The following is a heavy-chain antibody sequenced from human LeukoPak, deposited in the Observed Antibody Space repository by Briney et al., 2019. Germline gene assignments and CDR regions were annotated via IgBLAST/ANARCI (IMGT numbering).Heavy chain of an antibody. D-gene: IGHD1-1*01. CDR2: ISASGDVT. CDR1: GLTFSKFP. Sequence: GGSLRLSCAASGLTFSKFPMGWVRQAPGRGLEWVSAISASGDVTFYADSLRGRFTISRDNSKSTLYLQMNGLRAEDTAIFYCAKSLFTSATGTGRAFHIWGQGTRVTVSS. CDR3: AKSLFTSATGTGRAFHI. V-gene: IGHV3-23*01. J-gene: IGHJ3*02.